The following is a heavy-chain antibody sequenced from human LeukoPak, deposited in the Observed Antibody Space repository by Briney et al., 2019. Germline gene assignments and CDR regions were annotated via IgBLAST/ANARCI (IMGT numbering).Heavy chain of an antibody. CDR3: AKGFQTYGELSFDG. Sequence: GGSLRLSCAASGFTFSNYAMSWVRQAPGKGLGWVSTVSGSASNTYSADSVKGRFTISRDNSKNTVFLQMNSLRADDTAVYYCAKGFQTYGELSFDGWGQGTLVAVSS. D-gene: IGHD4-17*01. CDR1: GFTFSNYA. V-gene: IGHV3-23*01. J-gene: IGHJ4*02. CDR2: VSGSASNT.